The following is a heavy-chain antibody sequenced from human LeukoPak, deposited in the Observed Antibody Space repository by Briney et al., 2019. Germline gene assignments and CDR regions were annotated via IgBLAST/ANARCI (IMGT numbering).Heavy chain of an antibody. CDR3: ARGHYYGSGSYYNGAMGEDY. CDR1: GFTFSSYW. V-gene: IGHV3-74*01. J-gene: IGHJ4*02. Sequence: GGSLRLSCAVSGFTFSSYWMHWVRQAPGKGLVWVSRINSDGSSTSYADSVKGRFTISRDNAKNTLYLQMNSLRAEDTAVYYCARGHYYGSGSYYNGAMGEDYWGQGTLVTVSS. D-gene: IGHD3-10*01. CDR2: INSDGSST.